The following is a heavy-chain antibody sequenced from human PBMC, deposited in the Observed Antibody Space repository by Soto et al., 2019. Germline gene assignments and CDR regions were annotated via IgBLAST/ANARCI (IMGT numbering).Heavy chain of an antibody. V-gene: IGHV4-34*01. Sequence: PSETLSLTCAVYGGSFSGYYWSWIRQPPGKGLEWIGEINHSGSTNYNPSLKSRVTIKVDTSKNQFSLKLSSVTAADTAVYYCARDLGLRSAGDLYYYYMDVWGKGTTVTVSS. D-gene: IGHD5-12*01. J-gene: IGHJ6*03. CDR3: ARDLGLRSAGDLYYYYMDV. CDR2: INHSGST. CDR1: GGSFSGYY.